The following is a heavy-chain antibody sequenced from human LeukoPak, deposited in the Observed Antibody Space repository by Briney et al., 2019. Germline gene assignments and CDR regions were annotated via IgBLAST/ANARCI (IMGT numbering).Heavy chain of an antibody. Sequence: PSDTLSLTCTVSGGSISSYYWSWIRQPPRKGLEWIGYIYYSGSTNYNPSLKSRVTISVDTSKNQFSLKLSSVTAADTAVYYCASNYYGSGSLDYWGQGNLVTVSS. J-gene: IGHJ4*02. CDR1: GGSISSYY. V-gene: IGHV4-59*08. CDR3: ASNYYGSGSLDY. CDR2: IYYSGST. D-gene: IGHD3-10*01.